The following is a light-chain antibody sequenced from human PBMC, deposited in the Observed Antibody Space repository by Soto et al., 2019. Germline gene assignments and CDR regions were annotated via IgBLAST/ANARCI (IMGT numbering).Light chain of an antibody. CDR1: QSIITW. Sequence: DIQMTQSPSTLPASVGDRVTITCRASQSIITWLAWFQQAPGKAPKILISDASSLKSGVPSRFSGSGSGTEFTLTISSLQPDDFATYYCPQYHIYPLTFGGGTKVEI. CDR2: DAS. V-gene: IGKV1-5*01. J-gene: IGKJ4*01. CDR3: PQYHIYPLT.